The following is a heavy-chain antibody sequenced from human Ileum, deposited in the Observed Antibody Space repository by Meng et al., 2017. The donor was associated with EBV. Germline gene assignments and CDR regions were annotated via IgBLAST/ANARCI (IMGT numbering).Heavy chain of an antibody. Sequence: QVQLQEAGPGLVKPSETLSLTCSVSGGSVSSGGNYWSWIRQPPGKGLEWIGYIYNSGSTNYNPSLKSRVTISVDTSKNQFSPKLSSVTAADTAVYYCARDGYSSGSDWGQGTLVTVSS. CDR1: GGSVSSGGNY. J-gene: IGHJ4*02. CDR2: IYNSGST. CDR3: ARDGYSSGSD. D-gene: IGHD6-19*01. V-gene: IGHV4-61*08.